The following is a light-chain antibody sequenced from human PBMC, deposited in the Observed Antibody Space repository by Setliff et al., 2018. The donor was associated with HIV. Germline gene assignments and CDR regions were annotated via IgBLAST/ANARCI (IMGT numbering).Light chain of an antibody. CDR1: NSDIGTYDL. CDR3: SSYTGSDTFDV. J-gene: IGLJ1*01. CDR2: EVK. V-gene: IGLV2-23*02. Sequence: QSVLTQPASVSGYPGQAITISCTGNNSDIGTYDLVSWYQQHPGRAPKLTIFEVKRRPSGVSNRFSGSKSGNTASLPISGLQAEDEATYFCSSYTGSDTFDVFGTGTKVTVL.